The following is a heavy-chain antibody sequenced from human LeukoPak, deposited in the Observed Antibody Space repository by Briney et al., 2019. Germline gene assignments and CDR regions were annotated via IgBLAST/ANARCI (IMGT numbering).Heavy chain of an antibody. D-gene: IGHD3-10*01. J-gene: IGHJ5*02. Sequence: PSQTLSLTCTVSGGSISSGDYYWSWIRQPPGKGLEWIGEINHSGRTNYNPSLKSRVTISVDTSKNQFSLKLSSVTAADTAVYYCARGPYYYGSGSYYLAWGQGTLVTVSS. CDR3: ARGPYYYGSGSYYLA. CDR2: INHSGRT. CDR1: GGSISSGDYY. V-gene: IGHV4-30-4*08.